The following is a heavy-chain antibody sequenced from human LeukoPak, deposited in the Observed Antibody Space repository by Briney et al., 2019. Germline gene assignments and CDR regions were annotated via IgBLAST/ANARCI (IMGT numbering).Heavy chain of an antibody. CDR2: ISSSGSTI. D-gene: IGHD3-10*01. CDR1: GFTFSSYE. Sequence: GGSLRLSCAASGFTFSSYEMNWVRQAPGKGLERVSYISSSGSTIYYADSVKGRFTISRDNAKNSLYLQMNSLRAEDTAVYYCARDAVRGVITYYFDYWGQGTLVTVSS. V-gene: IGHV3-48*03. J-gene: IGHJ4*02. CDR3: ARDAVRGVITYYFDY.